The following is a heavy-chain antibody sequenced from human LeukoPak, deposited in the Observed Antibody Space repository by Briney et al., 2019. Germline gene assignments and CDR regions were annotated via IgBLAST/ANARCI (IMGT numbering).Heavy chain of an antibody. J-gene: IGHJ6*04. CDR3: ARDGTVDV. Sequence: GGSLRLSCAASGFTASSNHMSWXGRAPGQGLEWVSXIYSGGSTYYAGSGRGRFTRSRDNSKSTLYLQMNSLRAEDTAVYYCARDGTVDVWGKGITVTVSS. CDR2: IYSGGST. V-gene: IGHV3-53*01. D-gene: IGHD1-26*01. CDR1: GFTASSNH.